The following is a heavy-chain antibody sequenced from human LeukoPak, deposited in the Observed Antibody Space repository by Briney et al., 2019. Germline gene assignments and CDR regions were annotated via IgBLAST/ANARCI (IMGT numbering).Heavy chain of an antibody. J-gene: IGHJ4*02. CDR2: INPNSGGT. Sequence: ASVKVSCKASGYTFSAYYMHWVRQAPGEGLEWMGWINPNSGGTKYAQKFQGRVTMTRDTSISTVYMEPSSLRSDDTAVYYCARGGGTYHVDYWGQGTLVTVSS. CDR1: GYTFSAYY. V-gene: IGHV1-2*02. D-gene: IGHD2-21*01. CDR3: ARGGGTYHVDY.